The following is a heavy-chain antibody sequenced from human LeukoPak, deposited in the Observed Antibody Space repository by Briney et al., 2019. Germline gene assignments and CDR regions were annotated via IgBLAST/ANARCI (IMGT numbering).Heavy chain of an antibody. D-gene: IGHD5-18*01. J-gene: IGHJ3*02. CDR3: ARANVDTAMVYAFDI. CDR1: GGSISSYY. V-gene: IGHV4-59*01. CDR2: IYYSGST. Sequence: SETLSLTCTVSGGSISSYYRSWIRQPPGKGLEWIGYIYYSGSTNYNPSLMSRVTISVDPSKNQFSLKLSSVTAADTAVYYCARANVDTAMVYAFDIWGQGTMVTVSS.